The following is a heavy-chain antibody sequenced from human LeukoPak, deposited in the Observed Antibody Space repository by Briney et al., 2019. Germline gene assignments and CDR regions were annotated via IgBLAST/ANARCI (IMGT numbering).Heavy chain of an antibody. CDR3: ASGWDY. J-gene: IGHJ4*02. CDR2: IYSGGST. D-gene: IGHD2-15*01. CDR1: GFTFSSYS. Sequence: GGSLRLSCAASGFTFSSYSMSWVRQAPGKGLEWVSVIYSGGSTYYADSVKGRFTISRDNSKNTLYLQMNSLRAEDTAVYYCASGWDYWGQGTLVTVSS. V-gene: IGHV3-53*01.